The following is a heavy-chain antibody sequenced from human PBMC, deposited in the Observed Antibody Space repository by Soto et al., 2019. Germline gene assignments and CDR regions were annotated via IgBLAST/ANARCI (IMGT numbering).Heavy chain of an antibody. Sequence: ASVKVSCKASGYTFTVYFMHWVRHAPGQGLEWMGFINPHSGDTNYVQKFQGRVTMTRDTSIGTAYMELSSLNFDDTAVYYCARRAIPAPYYFDSWGQGSLVTVSS. CDR2: INPHSGDT. J-gene: IGHJ4*02. CDR3: ARRAIPAPYYFDS. CDR1: GYTFTVYF. D-gene: IGHD2-2*01. V-gene: IGHV1-2*02.